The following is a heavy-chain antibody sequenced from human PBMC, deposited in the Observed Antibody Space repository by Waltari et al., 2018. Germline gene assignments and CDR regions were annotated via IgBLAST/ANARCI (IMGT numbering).Heavy chain of an antibody. V-gene: IGHV4-39*07. CDR3: ARALWFGELIDY. CDR1: GGSISSSSYY. J-gene: IGHJ4*02. D-gene: IGHD3-10*01. CDR2: IYYSGST. Sequence: QLQLQESGPGLVKPSETLSLTCTVSGGSISSSSYYWGWIRQPPGKGLEWIGSIYYSGSTYYNPSLKIRVTISVDTSKNQFSLKLSSVTAADTAVYYCARALWFGELIDYWGQGTLVTVSS.